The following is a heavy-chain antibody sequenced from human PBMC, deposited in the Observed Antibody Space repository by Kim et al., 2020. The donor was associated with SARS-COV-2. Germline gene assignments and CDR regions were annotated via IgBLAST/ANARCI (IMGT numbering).Heavy chain of an antibody. V-gene: IGHV1-3*01. CDR3: LGGFYFDY. Sequence: GNGNKIYSQKFQGRVTVTTDTSASTAYMELSVLRSEDSAVYYCLGGFYFDYWGQGTLVTVSS. D-gene: IGHD3-16*01. J-gene: IGHJ4*02. CDR2: GNGNK.